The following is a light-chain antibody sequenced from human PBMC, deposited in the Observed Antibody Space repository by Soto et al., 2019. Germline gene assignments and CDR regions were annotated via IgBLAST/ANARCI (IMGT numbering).Light chain of an antibody. V-gene: IGKV3-11*01. CDR2: DAS. Sequence: EIVLTQSPDTLSLSPGERATLSCRASQSISSYLAWYQQKPGQAPRLLIYDASERATGIPARFSGGGSGTDFTLTISRLEPEDFATYYCQQLNGYLELTFGGGTKVDIK. CDR1: QSISSY. J-gene: IGKJ4*01. CDR3: QQLNGYLELT.